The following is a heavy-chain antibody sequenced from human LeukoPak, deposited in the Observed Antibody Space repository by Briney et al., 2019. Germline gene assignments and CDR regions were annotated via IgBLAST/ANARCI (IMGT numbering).Heavy chain of an antibody. CDR3: AREGIQLWFGGVGDWFDP. CDR2: LSWDVGST. D-gene: IGHD5-18*01. J-gene: IGHJ5*02. Sequence: GGSLRLSCAASGFTFDDYTMHWVRPAPGRGLEGVSLLSWDVGSTYYADTVKGRSTISRDNSKNSLYLQMNSLRAEDTAVYYCAREGIQLWFGGVGDWFDPWGQGTLVTVSS. V-gene: IGHV3-43*01. CDR1: GFTFDDYT.